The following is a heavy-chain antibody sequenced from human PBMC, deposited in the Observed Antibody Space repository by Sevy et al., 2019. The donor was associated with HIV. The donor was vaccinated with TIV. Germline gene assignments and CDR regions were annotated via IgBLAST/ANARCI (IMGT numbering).Heavy chain of an antibody. D-gene: IGHD6-13*01. J-gene: IGHJ4*02. Sequence: GGSLRLSCAASGFTFSSYAMNWVRQAPGKGLEWVSSITSSRTTIYYADSVKGRFTISRDKAKASVYRQMNSLRDEETAVYYCARGIASAVLDYWGQGTLVTVSS. CDR2: ITSSRTTI. CDR1: GFTFSSYA. CDR3: ARGIASAVLDY. V-gene: IGHV3-48*02.